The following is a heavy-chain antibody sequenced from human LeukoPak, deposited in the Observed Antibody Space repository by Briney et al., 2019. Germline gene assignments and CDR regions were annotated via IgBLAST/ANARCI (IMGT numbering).Heavy chain of an antibody. V-gene: IGHV4-30-2*02. CDR2: ISHSGST. Sequence: SQTLSLTCTVSGGSISSDDYYWSWIRQPPGKGLEWIGYISHSGSTYYNPSLKSRVTISMDRSKNQFSLKLSSVTAADTAVYYCARSGRYCSSTSCYADYWGQGTLVTVSS. CDR1: GGSISSDDYY. CDR3: ARSGRYCSSTSCYADY. D-gene: IGHD2-2*01. J-gene: IGHJ4*02.